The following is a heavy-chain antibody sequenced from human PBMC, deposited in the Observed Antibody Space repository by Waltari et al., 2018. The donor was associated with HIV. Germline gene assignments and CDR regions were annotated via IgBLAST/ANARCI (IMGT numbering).Heavy chain of an antibody. CDR1: DNSINSDYN. D-gene: IGHD2-2*01. Sequence: QVQLQESGPGLLKPSETLSLTCVVSDNSINSDYNWGWNRQPPGKGLEWIGSVYHSGSTLHNPSLNSRVTISIDTSKSQFSLKLSSVTAADTAVYYCARAGVVPALFDLWGRGTLVTVSS. CDR2: VYHSGST. J-gene: IGHJ2*01. V-gene: IGHV4-38-2*01. CDR3: ARAGVVPALFDL.